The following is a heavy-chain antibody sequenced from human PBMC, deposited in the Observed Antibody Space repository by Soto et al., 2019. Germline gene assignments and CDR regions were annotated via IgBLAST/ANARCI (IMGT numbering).Heavy chain of an antibody. D-gene: IGHD2-15*01. CDR3: AKDFGRLLAATPDS. CDR2: ISCCGGST. J-gene: IGHJ4*02. CDR1: GFNFKKFA. V-gene: IGHV3-23*01. Sequence: EVQLLESGGGVVQPGGSLRLSCVASGFNFKKFAMSWVRQAPGEGLEWVSGISCCGGSTSYADSVKGRFTISRDTSKNTLYLQMNSLRPEDTAVYYCAKDFGRLLAATPDSWGQGTLVTVSS.